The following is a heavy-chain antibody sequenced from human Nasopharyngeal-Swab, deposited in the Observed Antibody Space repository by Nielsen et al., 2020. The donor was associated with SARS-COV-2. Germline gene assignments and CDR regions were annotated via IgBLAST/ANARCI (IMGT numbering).Heavy chain of an antibody. Sequence: GESLKISCKGSGYSFTSYWISWVRQMLGKGLEWMGRIDPSDSYTNYSPSFQGHVTISADKSISTAYLQWSSLKASDTAMYYCARLTVGATSGDAFDIWGQGTMVTVSS. CDR1: GYSFTSYW. CDR2: IDPSDSYT. V-gene: IGHV5-10-1*01. J-gene: IGHJ3*02. D-gene: IGHD1-26*01. CDR3: ARLTVGATSGDAFDI.